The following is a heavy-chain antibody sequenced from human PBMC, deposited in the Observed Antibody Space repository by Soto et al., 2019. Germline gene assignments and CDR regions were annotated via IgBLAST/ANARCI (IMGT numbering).Heavy chain of an antibody. V-gene: IGHV4-38-2*01. CDR2: IHQSGNA. Sequence: PSETLSLTCAGSGDSISTDFYWGWIRQPPGKGLEWIGNIHQSGNANYSPSLKSRVTISVDTFKNQFSLKLRSVTAADTAVYYCARVRSESTNNAFDIWDEGTMVTVSS. CDR3: ARVRSESTNNAFDI. CDR1: GDSISTDFY. J-gene: IGHJ3*02. D-gene: IGHD1-26*01.